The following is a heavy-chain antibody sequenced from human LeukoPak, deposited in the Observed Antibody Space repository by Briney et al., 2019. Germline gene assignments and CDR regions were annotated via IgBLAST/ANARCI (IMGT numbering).Heavy chain of an antibody. V-gene: IGHV3-66*01. J-gene: IGHJ4*02. CDR2: ICSGGST. D-gene: IGHD5-12*01. CDR3: AKVAGYSGYEPGYFED. CDR1: GFTVSSDY. Sequence: GGSLRLSRAASGFTVSSDYMSWVRQAPGKGLEWVSVICSGGSTYYADSVKGRFTISRDNSKNTLYLQMNSLRAEDTAVYYCAKVAGYSGYEPGYFEDWGQGTLVTVSS.